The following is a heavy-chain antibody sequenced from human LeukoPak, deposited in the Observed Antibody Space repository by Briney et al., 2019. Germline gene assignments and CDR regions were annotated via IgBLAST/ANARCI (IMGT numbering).Heavy chain of an antibody. CDR1: GGTFSSYA. D-gene: IGHD3-16*01. CDR3: ARGEAPGTVFGGMAV. V-gene: IGHV1-69*13. J-gene: IGHJ6*02. CDR2: IIPIFGTA. Sequence: ASVKVSCKASGGTFSSYAISWVRQAPGQGLEWMGGIIPIFGTANYAQKFQGRVTITADESTSTAYMELSSLRSEDTAVYYCARGEAPGTVFGGMAVWGQGTAVTVSS.